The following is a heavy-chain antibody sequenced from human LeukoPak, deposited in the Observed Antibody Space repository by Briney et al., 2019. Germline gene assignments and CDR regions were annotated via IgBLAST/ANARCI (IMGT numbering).Heavy chain of an antibody. V-gene: IGHV6-1*01. D-gene: IGHD2-8*01. Sequence: SQTLSLTCAISGDSVSRKAVAWNWIRQSPSRGLEWLGRAYSGSNDYAVSVTGRITINADTSKNQFSLQLNSVTPEDTAVYYCARGSNSAFDIWGLGTTVTVSS. J-gene: IGHJ3*02. CDR3: ARGSNSAFDI. CDR1: GDSVSRKAVA. CDR2: AYSGSN.